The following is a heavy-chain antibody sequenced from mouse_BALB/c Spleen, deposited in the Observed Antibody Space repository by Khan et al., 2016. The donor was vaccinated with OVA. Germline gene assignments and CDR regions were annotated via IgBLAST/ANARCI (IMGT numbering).Heavy chain of an antibody. CDR1: GFTFSSYT. CDR2: INHGGGGT. J-gene: IGHJ4*01. D-gene: IGHD2-1*01. CDR3: ARTSTMEYDYVMDY. Sequence: VQLKESGGGLVQPGGSLKLSCVVSGFTFSSYTMSWVRQTPEKRLQWVAFINHGGGGTYYPDTVKGRFTISRDNAKNTLYLQMSSLKSEDTAMYDYARTSTMEYDYVMDYWGQGTSVTVSS. V-gene: IGHV5-12-2*01.